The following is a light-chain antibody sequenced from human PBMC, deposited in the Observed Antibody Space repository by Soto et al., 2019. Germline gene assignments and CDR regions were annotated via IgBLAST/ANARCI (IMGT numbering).Light chain of an antibody. CDR1: QSVSSN. CDR3: QQYNNWSLT. Sequence: EIVMTQSPATLSVSPGERATLSCRASQSVSSNLAWYQQKPGQAPRLLIYGASTRATGIPARFSGSGSGTEFTLTISSLQSEDFAVYYCQQYNNWSLTFGQGTKLEIK. J-gene: IGKJ2*01. V-gene: IGKV3-15*01. CDR2: GAS.